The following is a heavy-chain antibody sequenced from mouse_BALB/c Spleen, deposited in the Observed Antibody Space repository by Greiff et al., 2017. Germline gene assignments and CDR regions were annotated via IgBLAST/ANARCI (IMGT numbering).Heavy chain of an antibody. J-gene: IGHJ4*01. CDR3: ARAGYGNYPLYAMDY. Sequence: DVQLVESGGGLVQPGGSRKLSCAASGFTFSSFGMHWVRQAPEKGLEWVAYISSGSSTIYYADTVKGRFTISRDNPKNTLFLQMTSLRSEDTAMYYCARAGYGNYPLYAMDYWGQGTSVTVSS. CDR2: ISSGSSTI. CDR1: GFTFSSFG. V-gene: IGHV5-17*02. D-gene: IGHD2-10*02.